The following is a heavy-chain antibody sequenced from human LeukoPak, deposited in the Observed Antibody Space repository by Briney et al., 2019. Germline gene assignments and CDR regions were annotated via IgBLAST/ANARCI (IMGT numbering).Heavy chain of an antibody. J-gene: IGHJ4*02. V-gene: IGHV4-59*12. CDR3: ARTQYGSGNSVFDY. Sequence: SETLSLTCSVSGGSISSYYWSWIRQPPGKGLEWIGYMYNSGSANYNPSLKSRVTISLDTSKNQFSLKLTSVTAADTAVYYCARTQYGSGNSVFDYWGQGTLVTVSS. CDR1: GGSISSYY. CDR2: MYNSGSA. D-gene: IGHD3-10*01.